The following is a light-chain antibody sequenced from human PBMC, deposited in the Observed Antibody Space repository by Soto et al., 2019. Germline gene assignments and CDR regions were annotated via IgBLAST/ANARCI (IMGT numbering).Light chain of an antibody. CDR1: QSISDT. CDR2: GAS. Sequence: EIVMTHSPATLSVSPGGRATLSCRASQSISDTLAWYQQKPGQAPRLLIYGASSLQSGVPSRFSGSRSGPDFTLTISSLQPEDFATYYCQQSYSSSPTFGHGT. CDR3: QQSYSSSPT. V-gene: IGKV3-15*01. J-gene: IGKJ1*01.